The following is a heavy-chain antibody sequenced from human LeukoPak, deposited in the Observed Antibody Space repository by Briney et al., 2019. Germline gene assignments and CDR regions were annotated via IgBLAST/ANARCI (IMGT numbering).Heavy chain of an antibody. CDR2: IKGKTDGGTT. J-gene: IGHJ3*02. CDR1: GFTFSNAW. V-gene: IGHV3-15*01. CDR3: TTDLRHDAFDI. Sequence: GGSLRLSCAASGFTFSNAWMSWVRQAPGKGLEWVGRIKGKTDGGTTDYAAPVKGRFTISRDDSKNTLYLQMNSLKTEDTAVYYCTTDLRHDAFDIWGQGTMVTVSS. D-gene: IGHD5/OR15-5a*01.